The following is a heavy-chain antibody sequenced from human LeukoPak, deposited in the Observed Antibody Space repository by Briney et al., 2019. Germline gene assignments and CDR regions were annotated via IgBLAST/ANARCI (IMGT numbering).Heavy chain of an antibody. CDR1: GFTFSSYW. Sequence: PGGSLRLSCAASGFTFSSYWMSWVRQAPEKGLEWVTSIKQDGSAEYYVDSVKGRISISRDNAKNSLCLQMNSLRAEDTAVYYCARDRKSGESSEIDFWGQGTLVTVSS. D-gene: IGHD3-10*01. J-gene: IGHJ4*02. CDR3: ARDRKSGESSEIDF. CDR2: IKQDGSAE. V-gene: IGHV3-7*01.